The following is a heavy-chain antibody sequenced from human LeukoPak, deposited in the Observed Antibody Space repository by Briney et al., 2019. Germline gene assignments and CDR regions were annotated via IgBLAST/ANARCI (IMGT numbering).Heavy chain of an antibody. J-gene: IGHJ3*02. V-gene: IGHV3-30*03. Sequence: PGTSLRLSCAASGFTFSGYAMHWVRQAPGKGLEWVAVMSYDGSNKYYVDSVKGRFTVSRDNSKNTLYLQMNSLRAEDTAVYYCARDLGAVAPDAFDIWGQGTMVTVSS. CDR2: MSYDGSNK. CDR1: GFTFSGYA. CDR3: ARDLGAVAPDAFDI. D-gene: IGHD6-19*01.